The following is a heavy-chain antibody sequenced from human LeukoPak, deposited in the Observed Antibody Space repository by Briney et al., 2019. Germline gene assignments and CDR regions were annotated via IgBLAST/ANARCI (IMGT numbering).Heavy chain of an antibody. D-gene: IGHD2-2*01. V-gene: IGHV3-21*06. CDR2: ISSSATYI. J-gene: IGHJ6*02. CDR3: ARILVVPAANYYYSYGMDV. CDR1: GFTFSDYN. Sequence: GGSLRLSCAASGFTFSDYNMNWVRQAPGKGLEWVSSISSSATYIYYADSVKGRFTISRDNVKTSLSLQMNSLRAEDTAVYYCARILVVPAANYYYSYGMDVWGQGTTVTVSS.